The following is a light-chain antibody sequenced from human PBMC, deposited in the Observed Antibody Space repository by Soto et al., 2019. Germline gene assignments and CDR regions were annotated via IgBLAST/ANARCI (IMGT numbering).Light chain of an antibody. CDR1: QSVSTTY. CDR3: PQYGDSVT. J-gene: IGKJ4*01. Sequence: EIVLTQSPGTLSLSPGERATLSCSASQSVSTTYFAWLQQKPGQAPSLLIYATSNRATDIPDRFSGSGSGTDFPLTISRLEAEDFTVYFCPQYGDSVTFGGGTRVDLK. V-gene: IGKV3-20*01. CDR2: ATS.